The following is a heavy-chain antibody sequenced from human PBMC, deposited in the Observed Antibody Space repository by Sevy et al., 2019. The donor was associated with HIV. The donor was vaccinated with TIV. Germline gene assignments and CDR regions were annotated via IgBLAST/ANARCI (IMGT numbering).Heavy chain of an antibody. CDR2: ISNDGSKT. CDR3: ARCSGYYCFYYGMDV. D-gene: IGHD2-15*01. Sequence: GGSLRLSCEASGFTISRYGLHWVRQAPGKGLEWMSGISNDGSKTDYADAVRGRFIISRDNSKNILHLQMSNLSPEDTAVSHCARCSGYYCFYYGMDVWGQGTTVTVSS. J-gene: IGHJ6*02. V-gene: IGHV3-30*04. CDR1: GFTISRYG.